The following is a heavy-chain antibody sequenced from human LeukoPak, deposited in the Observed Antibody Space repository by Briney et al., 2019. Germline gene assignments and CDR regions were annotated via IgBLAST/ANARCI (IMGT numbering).Heavy chain of an antibody. J-gene: IGHJ4*02. V-gene: IGHV3-15*01. CDR3: TTPPD. CDR1: GITISSAW. CDR2: LKSDSDGGTT. Sequence: PGGSLRLSCEASGITISSAWMSWVRQPPGKGFEYVARLKSDSDGGTTDHAAPVKGRFTISRDDSKNTLYLQMNSLTIGDTAVYYCTTPPDWGQGTLVTVSP.